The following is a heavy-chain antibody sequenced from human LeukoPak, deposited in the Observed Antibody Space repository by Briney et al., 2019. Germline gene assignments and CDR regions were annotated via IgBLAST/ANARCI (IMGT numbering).Heavy chain of an antibody. D-gene: IGHD3-22*01. J-gene: IGHJ4*02. CDR3: TTYYYDSSGYPDY. V-gene: IGHV3-15*01. CDR2: IKSKTYGGTT. Sequence: GGSLRLSCEASGFTFSNAWMGWVRQAPQKGLEWVGRIKSKTYGGTTDYAAPVQGRFTVSRDDSKNTLYLQMHSLKSEDSAVYYCTTYYYDSSGYPDYWGQGTLVTVSS. CDR1: GFTFSNAW.